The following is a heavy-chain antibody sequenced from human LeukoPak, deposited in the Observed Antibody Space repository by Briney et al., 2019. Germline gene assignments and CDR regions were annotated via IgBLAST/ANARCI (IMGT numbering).Heavy chain of an antibody. J-gene: IGHJ5*02. D-gene: IGHD3-10*01. CDR2: ISYSGST. V-gene: IGHV4-39*07. CDR3: ARRPSGFDP. CDR1: GGSISSSRYY. Sequence: SETLSLTCTVSGGSISSSRYYWDWIRQPPGKGLEWIGSISYSGSTYYNPSLKGRVTISVDTSKNQFSLKVSSVTAADTAVYYCARRPSGFDPWGQGTLVTVSS.